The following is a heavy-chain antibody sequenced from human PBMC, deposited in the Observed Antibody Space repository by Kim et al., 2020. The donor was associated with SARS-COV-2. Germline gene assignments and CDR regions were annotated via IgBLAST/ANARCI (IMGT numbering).Heavy chain of an antibody. CDR3: AKEMYNWNYGVYYYGMDV. J-gene: IGHJ6*02. CDR2: ISYDGSNK. Sequence: GGSLRLSCAASGFTFSSYGMHWVRQAPGKGLEWVAVISYDGSNKYYADSVKGRFTISRDNSKNTLYLQMNSLRAEDTAVYYCAKEMYNWNYGVYYYGMDVWGQGTTVTVSS. D-gene: IGHD1-7*01. V-gene: IGHV3-30*18. CDR1: GFTFSSYG.